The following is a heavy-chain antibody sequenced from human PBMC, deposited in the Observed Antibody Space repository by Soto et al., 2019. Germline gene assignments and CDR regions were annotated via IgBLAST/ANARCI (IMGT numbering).Heavy chain of an antibody. D-gene: IGHD2-15*01. V-gene: IGHV1-69*02. Sequence: KNIGASVKVSCKASGGTISSYTISWVRQAPGQGLEWMGRIIPILGIANYAQKFQGRVTITADKSTSTAYMELSSLRSEDTAVYYCASPPYCSGGSCYSGAFDIWGQGTMVTVSS. J-gene: IGHJ3*02. CDR3: ASPPYCSGGSCYSGAFDI. CDR1: GGTISSYT. CDR2: IIPILGIA.